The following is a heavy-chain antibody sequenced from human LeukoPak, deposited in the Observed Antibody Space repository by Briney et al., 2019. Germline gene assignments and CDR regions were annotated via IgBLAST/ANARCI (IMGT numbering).Heavy chain of an antibody. V-gene: IGHV4-39*07. CDR1: GGSTSSSNYY. Sequence: SETLSLTCTVSGGSTSSSNYYWGWIRQPPGKGLEWIGEINHSGSTNYNPSLKSRVTISVDTSKNQFSLKLSSVTAADTAVYYCARGLEQQLPHYWGQGTLVTVSS. CDR2: INHSGST. D-gene: IGHD6-13*01. J-gene: IGHJ4*02. CDR3: ARGLEQQLPHY.